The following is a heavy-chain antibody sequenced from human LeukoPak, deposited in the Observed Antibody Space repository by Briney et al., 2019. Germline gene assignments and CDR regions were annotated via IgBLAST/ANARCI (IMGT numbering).Heavy chain of an antibody. J-gene: IGHJ4*03. Sequence: PGGSLTLSCAASGFSFSSYEMNWVRQAPGEGLEWVSYISSSGSTIYYADSVKGRFTISRDNAKNSLYLQMNSLRAEDTAVYYCVQESSSLLRSYFDYWGQGTLVTVSS. V-gene: IGHV3-48*03. CDR2: ISSSGSTI. CDR1: GFSFSSYE. D-gene: IGHD2-15*01. CDR3: VQESSSLLRSYFDY.